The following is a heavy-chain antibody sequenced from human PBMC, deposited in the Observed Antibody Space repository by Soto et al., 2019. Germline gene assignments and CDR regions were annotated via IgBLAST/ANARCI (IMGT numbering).Heavy chain of an antibody. D-gene: IGHD3-3*01. V-gene: IGHV3-53*02. J-gene: IGHJ3*02. CDR3: ARATEWNALDI. CDR2: IYRGGST. CDR1: GFSVSSDY. Sequence: DVQLEETGGGLIQPGGSLRLSCAASGFSVSSDYMNWVRQDPGKGLEWVSVIYRGGSTYYADSVRGRFTISRDNSENTLFLQMNSVRAEDTAVYYCARATEWNALDIWGQGTMVTVSS.